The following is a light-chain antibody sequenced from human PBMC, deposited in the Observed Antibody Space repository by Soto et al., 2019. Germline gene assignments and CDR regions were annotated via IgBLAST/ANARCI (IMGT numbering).Light chain of an antibody. J-gene: IGLJ1*01. CDR2: EVN. CDR1: SSDVGGCKF. CDR3: SSCAGSNNPYV. V-gene: IGLV2-8*01. Sequence: QSALTQPPSASGSPGQSVTISCTGTSSDVGGCKFVSWYQQYPGKAPQLIIYEVNKRPSGVPDRFSGSKSGNTASLTVSGLQAEDEADYYRSSCAGSNNPYVFGTGTKVTVL.